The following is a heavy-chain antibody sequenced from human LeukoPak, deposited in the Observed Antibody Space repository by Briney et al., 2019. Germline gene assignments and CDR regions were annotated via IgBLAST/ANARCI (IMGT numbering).Heavy chain of an antibody. CDR2: VNPRSGNA. D-gene: IGHD2-8*01. V-gene: IGHV1-8*03. J-gene: IGHJ4*02. CDR3: ARGVPLGYCTYGVCYPPYYFDY. Sequence: ASVKVSCKASGYTFTSYDINWVRQAPGQGLEWMGWVNPRSGNAGYLQKFQGRLTITRDTSIDTAYMDLSSLSSEDTAVYYCARGVPLGYCTYGVCYPPYYFDYWGQGTLVTASS. CDR1: GYTFTSYD.